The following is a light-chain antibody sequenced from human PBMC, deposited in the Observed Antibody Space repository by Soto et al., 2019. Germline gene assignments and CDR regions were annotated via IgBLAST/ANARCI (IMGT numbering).Light chain of an antibody. Sequence: EIVMTQSAVTLSLSAGERATLSCRASQSVSSYLAWFQQKPGQPPRLLIYDASNRATGIPARFSGSGSGTDFTLTISSLESEDFAVYYCQQRSNWITFGQGTRLEIK. CDR3: QQRSNWIT. CDR2: DAS. J-gene: IGKJ5*01. CDR1: QSVSSY. V-gene: IGKV3-11*01.